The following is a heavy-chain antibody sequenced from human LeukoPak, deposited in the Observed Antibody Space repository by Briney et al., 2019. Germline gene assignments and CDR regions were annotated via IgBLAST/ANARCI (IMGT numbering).Heavy chain of an antibody. Sequence: GESLKISCKGSEYTFTNYWIGWVRQMPGKGLEWIGNIYPGDSDTRYSPSFQGQVTISADRSISTAYLQWSSLKASDTAMYYCARPSGAWGQGTLVTVSS. D-gene: IGHD3-10*01. CDR2: IYPGDSDT. J-gene: IGHJ5*02. CDR3: ARPSGA. V-gene: IGHV5-51*01. CDR1: EYTFTNYW.